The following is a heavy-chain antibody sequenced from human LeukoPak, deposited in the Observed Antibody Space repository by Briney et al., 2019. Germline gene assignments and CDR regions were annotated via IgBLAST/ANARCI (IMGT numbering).Heavy chain of an antibody. V-gene: IGHV4-59*01. CDR2: IYYSGST. Sequence: SETLSLTCTVSGGSISSYYWSWIRQPPGKGLEWIGYIYYSGSTNYNPSLKSRVTISVDTSMNQFSLKLSSVTAADTAVYYCAREDYGDDYNWFDPWGQGTLVTVSS. D-gene: IGHD4-17*01. CDR1: GGSISSYY. CDR3: AREDYGDDYNWFDP. J-gene: IGHJ5*02.